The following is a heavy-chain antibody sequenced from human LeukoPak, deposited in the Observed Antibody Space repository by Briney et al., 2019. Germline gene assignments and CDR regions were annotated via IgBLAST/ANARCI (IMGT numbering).Heavy chain of an antibody. CDR1: GGSISSYY. CDR3: ARVEDSECWFDP. J-gene: IGHJ5*02. Sequence: SETLSLTCTVSGGSISSYYWSWIRQPAGKGLEWIGHIYTSGSTNYNPSLKSRVTMSVDTSKSQFPLKLSSVTAADTAVYYCARVEDSECWFDPWGQGTLVTVSS. CDR2: IYTSGST. V-gene: IGHV4-4*07. D-gene: IGHD2/OR15-2a*01.